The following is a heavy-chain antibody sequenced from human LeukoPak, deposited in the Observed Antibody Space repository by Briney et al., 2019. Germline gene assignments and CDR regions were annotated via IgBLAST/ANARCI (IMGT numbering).Heavy chain of an antibody. CDR2: ISSSSSYI. D-gene: IGHD5-18*01. J-gene: IGHJ4*02. Sequence: KPEGSLRLSCAASGFTFSSYSMNWVRQAPGKGPEWVSSISSSSSYIYYGDSMKGRFTISRDNAKNSLYLQMNSLRAEDTAVYYCAKDRLPWIQLSYFDYWGQGTLVTVSS. CDR1: GFTFSSYS. V-gene: IGHV3-21*06. CDR3: AKDRLPWIQLSYFDY.